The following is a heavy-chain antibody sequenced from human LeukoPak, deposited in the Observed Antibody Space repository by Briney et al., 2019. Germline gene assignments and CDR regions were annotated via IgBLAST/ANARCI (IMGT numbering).Heavy chain of an antibody. V-gene: IGHV1-8*01. Sequence: ASVKVSCKASGYTFTSYDINWVRQATGQGLEWMGWMNPNSGNTGYAQKFQGRVTMTRNTSISTAYMELSSLRSEDTAVYYCAGYVWGSYRDDYWGQGTLVTVSS. J-gene: IGHJ4*02. CDR1: GYTFTSYD. CDR3: AGYVWGSYRDDY. D-gene: IGHD3-16*02. CDR2: MNPNSGNT.